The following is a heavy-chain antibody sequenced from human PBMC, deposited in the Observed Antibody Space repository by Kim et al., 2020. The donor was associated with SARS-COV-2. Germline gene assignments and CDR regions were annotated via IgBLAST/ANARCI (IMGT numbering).Heavy chain of an antibody. J-gene: IGHJ6*02. CDR3: ARRGGGARVVVVPAAYNYYYYGMDV. D-gene: IGHD2-2*01. Sequence: GGSLRLSCAASGFTFSSYSMNWVRQAPGKGLEWVSSISSSSSYIYYADSVKGRFTISRDNAKNSLYLQMNSLRAEDTAVYYCARRGGGARVVVVPAAYNYYYYGMDVWGQGTTVPVSS. CDR1: GFTFSSYS. CDR2: ISSSSSYI. V-gene: IGHV3-21*01.